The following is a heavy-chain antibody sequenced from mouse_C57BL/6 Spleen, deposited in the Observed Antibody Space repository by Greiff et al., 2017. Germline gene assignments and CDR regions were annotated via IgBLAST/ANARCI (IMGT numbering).Heavy chain of an antibody. J-gene: IGHJ1*03. CDR2: ICSGGSYT. CDR3: GRQQFSWYFYV. Sequence: EVQRLESGGDLVKPGGSLKLSCAASGFTFSSYGMSWVRQTPDKRLEWVATICSGGSYTYYPDSVKGRVTISRDNAKNTLYMQMSSLMSEDDAMDYCGRQQFSWYFYVWGTGTTVTV. V-gene: IGHV5-6*01. CDR1: GFTFSSYG.